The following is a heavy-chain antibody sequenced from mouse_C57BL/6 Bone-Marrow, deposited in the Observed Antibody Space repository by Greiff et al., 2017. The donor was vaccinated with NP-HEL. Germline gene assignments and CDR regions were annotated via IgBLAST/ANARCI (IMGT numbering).Heavy chain of an antibody. CDR3: ARQATVVATKYYFDY. Sequence: EVKVVESGGDLVKPGGSLKLSCAASGFTFSSYGMSWVRQTPDKRLEWVATISSGGSYTYYPDSVKGRFTISRDNAKNTLYLQMSSLKSEDTAMYYSARQATVVATKYYFDYWGQGTTLTVSS. CDR2: ISSGGSYT. J-gene: IGHJ2*01. V-gene: IGHV5-6*01. CDR1: GFTFSSYG. D-gene: IGHD1-1*01.